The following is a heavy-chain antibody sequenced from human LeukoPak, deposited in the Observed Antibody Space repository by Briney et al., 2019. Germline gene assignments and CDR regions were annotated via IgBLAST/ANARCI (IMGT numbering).Heavy chain of an antibody. Sequence: PSETLSLTCTVSGGSISSGSYYWGWIRQPPGKGLEWIGSIYYSGSTYYNPSLKSRVTISVDTSKNQFSLKLSSVTAADTAVYYCAGGGRSSSWYYFDYWGQGTLVTVSS. V-gene: IGHV4-39*01. D-gene: IGHD6-13*01. CDR3: AGGGRSSSWYYFDY. CDR2: IYYSGST. CDR1: GGSISSGSYY. J-gene: IGHJ4*02.